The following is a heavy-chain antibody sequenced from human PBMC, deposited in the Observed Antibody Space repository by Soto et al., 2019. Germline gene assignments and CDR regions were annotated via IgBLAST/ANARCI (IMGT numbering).Heavy chain of an antibody. J-gene: IGHJ4*01. Sequence: QVHLVQSGAEVKKPGASVKVSCKGSGYGFNTYGITWVRQAPGQGREWMAWISAHNGNTNYAQKLQGRVTVTRDTSTSTAYMALRSLRADATYVYYCARGRYGDYWGQGALVTVSS. CDR1: GYGFNTYG. CDR3: ARGRYGDY. D-gene: IGHD1-1*01. V-gene: IGHV1-18*01. CDR2: ISAHNGNT.